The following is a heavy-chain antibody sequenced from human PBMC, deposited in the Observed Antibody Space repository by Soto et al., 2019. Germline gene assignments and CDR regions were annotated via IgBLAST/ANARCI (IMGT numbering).Heavy chain of an antibody. D-gene: IGHD6-13*01. CDR1: EGYGASDSDC. CDR2: IHGRGST. Sequence: LEPLSVSYTVSEGYGASDSDCWSWIQQPPGRGLEWMGYIHGRGSTNYTPSLKSRVTISVDTSKNQFSLKLNSGTAADTAVYYCAREWGAAGQNDYWGQGTQVTVSS. V-gene: IGHV4-61*01. J-gene: IGHJ4*02. CDR3: AREWGAAGQNDY.